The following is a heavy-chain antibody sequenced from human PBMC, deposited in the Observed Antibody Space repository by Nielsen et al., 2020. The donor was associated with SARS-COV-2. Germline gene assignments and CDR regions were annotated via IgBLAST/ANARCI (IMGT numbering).Heavy chain of an antibody. CDR1: GFTFSNAW. Sequence: GESLKISCAASGFTFSNAWMSWVRQAPGKGLEWVCRIKSKTDGGTTDYAAPVKGRFTISRDDSKNTLYLQMNSLKTEDTAVYYCTTGTYYYDSSGYSNDAFDIWGQGTMVTVSS. CDR2: IKSKTDGGTT. D-gene: IGHD3-22*01. CDR3: TTGTYYYDSSGYSNDAFDI. J-gene: IGHJ3*02. V-gene: IGHV3-15*01.